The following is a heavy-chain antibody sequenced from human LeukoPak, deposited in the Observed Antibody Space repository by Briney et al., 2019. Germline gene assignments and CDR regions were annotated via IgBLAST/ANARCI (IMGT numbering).Heavy chain of an antibody. CDR1: GGTISSGDSY. CDR3: ATVTSVGWFDDY. D-gene: IGHD2-15*01. J-gene: IGHJ4*01. CDR2: VYYGGTT. V-gene: IGHV4-30-4*01. Sequence: SQTLSLTCTVSGGTISSGDSYWRSIRQPPGKCMEWIGYVYYGGTTYYNPSLKSRLTISVDTSKNQFSLKLNPVTAADTAVYYRATVTSVGWFDDYWGHGTLVTVSS.